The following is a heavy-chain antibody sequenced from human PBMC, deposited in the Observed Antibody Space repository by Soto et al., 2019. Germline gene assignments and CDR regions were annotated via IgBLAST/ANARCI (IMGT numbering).Heavy chain of an antibody. CDR3: ARDGISDPTLRGLDV. Sequence: QVQLQESGPGLVKPSQTLSLTCTVSGGSISSGGYYWTWIRQHPGKGLEWIGYIYYTGSTYYNPSLTVRVTTSVDTAKNQFSLKLSSVTAADTAVYYCARDGISDPTLRGLDVWGQGTTVTVSS. V-gene: IGHV4-31*03. CDR2: IYYTGST. CDR1: GGSISSGGYY. J-gene: IGHJ6*02. D-gene: IGHD1-1*01.